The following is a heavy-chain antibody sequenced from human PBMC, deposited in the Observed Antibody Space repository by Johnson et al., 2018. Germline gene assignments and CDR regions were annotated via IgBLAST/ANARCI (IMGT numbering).Heavy chain of an antibody. J-gene: IGHJ1*01. D-gene: IGHD3-22*01. Sequence: VQLVESGGGLIQPGGSLRLSCAASGFTVSSNYMSWVRQAPGKGLEWVSVIYTGGSTYYADSVKGRFTISRDNSKNMFYLQMNSLRAEDTAGYYCARARGYYALYFQHWGQGTLVTVSS. CDR3: ARARGYYALYFQH. CDR2: IYTGGST. CDR1: GFTVSSNY. V-gene: IGHV3-53*01.